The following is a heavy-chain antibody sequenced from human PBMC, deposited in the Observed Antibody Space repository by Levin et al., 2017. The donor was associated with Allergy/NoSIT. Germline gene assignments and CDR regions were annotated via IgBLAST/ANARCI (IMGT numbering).Heavy chain of an antibody. J-gene: IGHJ4*02. CDR3: AKSPAAQVYYFDY. CDR2: ISGSGGST. Sequence: GESLKISCAASGFTFSSYAMSWVRQAPGKGLEWVSAISGSGGSTYYADSVKGRFTISRDNSKNTLYLQMNSLRAEYTAVYYCAKSPAAQVYYFDYWGQGTLVTVSS. CDR1: GFTFSSYA. V-gene: IGHV3-23*01. D-gene: IGHD2-2*01.